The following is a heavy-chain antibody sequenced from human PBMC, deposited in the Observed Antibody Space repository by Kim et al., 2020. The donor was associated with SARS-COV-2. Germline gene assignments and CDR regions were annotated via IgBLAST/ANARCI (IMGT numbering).Heavy chain of an antibody. D-gene: IGHD1-26*01. J-gene: IGHJ4*02. CDR3: ARSLHSGSYSTDY. Sequence: YADSVKGRFTISRDNSKNTLYLQMNSLRAEDTAVYYCARSLHSGSYSTDYWGQGTLVTVSS. V-gene: IGHV3-30*01.